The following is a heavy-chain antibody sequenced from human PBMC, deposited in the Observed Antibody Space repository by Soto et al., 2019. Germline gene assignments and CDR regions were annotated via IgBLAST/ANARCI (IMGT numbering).Heavy chain of an antibody. Sequence: QVQLQESGPGLVKPSQTLSLTCTVSGGSISSGGYYWSWIRQHPGKGLEWIGYIYYSGSTYYNPSLKSRVTMSVATSKDQFSLTLSSVTAAHTAVSYCASSFGVAAASPSDYWGQGTLVTVSS. CDR3: ASSFGVAAASPSDY. D-gene: IGHD6-25*01. J-gene: IGHJ4*02. CDR1: GGSISSGGYY. CDR2: IYYSGST. V-gene: IGHV4-31*03.